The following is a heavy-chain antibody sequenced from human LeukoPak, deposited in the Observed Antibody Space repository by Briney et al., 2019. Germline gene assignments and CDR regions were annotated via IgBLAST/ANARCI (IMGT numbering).Heavy chain of an antibody. J-gene: IGHJ4*02. CDR3: ARGDYFDDSASPVDY. V-gene: IGHV3-48*01. D-gene: IGHD2/OR15-2a*01. Sequence: PGGSLRLSCAASGFTFSSYSMNWVRQAPGKGLEWVSYISSSSGTILYADSVKGRFTISRDNAKNSLYLQMNSLGAEDTAVYYCARGDYFDDSASPVDYWGQGTLVTVSS. CDR2: ISSSSGTI. CDR1: GFTFSSYS.